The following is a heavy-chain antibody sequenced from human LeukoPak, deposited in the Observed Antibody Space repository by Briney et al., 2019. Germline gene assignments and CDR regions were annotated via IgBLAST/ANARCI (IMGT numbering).Heavy chain of an antibody. Sequence: GGSLRLSCAASGFTFSSYAVHWVRQAPGKGLEWVAVISYDGSNKYYADSVKGRFTISRDNSKNTLYLQMNSLRAEDTAVYYCARAPVNYYDSSGLDYWGQGTLVTVSS. D-gene: IGHD3-22*01. CDR2: ISYDGSNK. V-gene: IGHV3-30*04. J-gene: IGHJ4*02. CDR1: GFTFSSYA. CDR3: ARAPVNYYDSSGLDY.